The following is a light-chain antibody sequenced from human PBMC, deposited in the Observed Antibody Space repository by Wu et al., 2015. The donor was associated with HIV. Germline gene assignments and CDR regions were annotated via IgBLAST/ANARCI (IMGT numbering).Light chain of an antibody. Sequence: EIVLTQSPGTPSLSPGERATLSCRASQSVRSTYLAWYQQKPGQAPRLLIYGASSRATGIPDRFSGSGSGTDFTLTISRLEPEDFAVYYCQQYGNSPKYSFGQGTKLEIK. CDR2: GAS. J-gene: IGKJ2*03. CDR1: QSVRSTY. CDR3: QQYGNSPKYS. V-gene: IGKV3-20*01.